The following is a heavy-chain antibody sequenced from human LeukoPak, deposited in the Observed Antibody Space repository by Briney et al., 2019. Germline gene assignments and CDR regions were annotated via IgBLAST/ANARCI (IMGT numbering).Heavy chain of an antibody. CDR1: GFTFSTYD. CDR3: AKRYGDYFRQHLDY. Sequence: RPGGSLRLSCAASGFTFSTYDISWVRQAPGKGLEWVSTFSSSGNMTYYADSVKGRFTISRDNSKNTLYLQLNSLRADDTAVYYCAKRYGDYFRQHLDYWGQGTMVTVSS. J-gene: IGHJ3*01. D-gene: IGHD4-17*01. V-gene: IGHV3-23*01. CDR2: FSSSGNMT.